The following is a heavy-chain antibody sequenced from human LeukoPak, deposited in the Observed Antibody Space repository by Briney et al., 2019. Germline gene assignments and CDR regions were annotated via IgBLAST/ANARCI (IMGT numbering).Heavy chain of an antibody. CDR3: ARGGLVLRYFDWLPNYFDY. CDR1: GYIFTSYN. D-gene: IGHD3-9*01. CDR2: INPSGGTT. J-gene: IGHJ4*02. V-gene: IGHV1-46*01. Sequence: ASVKVSCKASGYIFTSYNIYWVRQAPGQGLEWMGIINPSGGTTNYAQKFKGRVTMTRDTSTSTVYMELSSLRSEDTAVYYCARGGLVLRYFDWLPNYFDYWGQGTLVTVSS.